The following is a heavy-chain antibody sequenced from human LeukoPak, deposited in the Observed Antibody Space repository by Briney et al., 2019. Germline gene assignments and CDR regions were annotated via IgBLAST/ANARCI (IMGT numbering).Heavy chain of an antibody. J-gene: IGHJ6*03. Sequence: SETLSLTCTVSGGSISSYYWGWIRQPPGKGLEWIGSIYHSGSTYYNPSLKSRVTISVDTSKNQFSLKLSSVTAADTAVYYCAREVVGATHYYYYMDVWGKGTTVTVSS. CDR2: IYHSGST. CDR1: GGSISSYY. D-gene: IGHD1-26*01. V-gene: IGHV4-38-2*02. CDR3: AREVVGATHYYYYMDV.